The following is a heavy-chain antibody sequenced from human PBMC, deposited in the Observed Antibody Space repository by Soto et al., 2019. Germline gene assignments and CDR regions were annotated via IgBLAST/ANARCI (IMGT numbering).Heavy chain of an antibody. CDR3: ACYCRGSGGSCDSGY. D-gene: IGHD2-15*01. Sequence: QVQLQESGPGLVKPSQTLSLTCTVSGGSVSIGDYYWSWIRQPPGKGLEWIGNIYYSGSTYYNPSLKCRVTISVDTSKNQFSLKLSSVTAADTAVYYCACYCRGSGGSCDSGYWGQGTLVTVSS. CDR2: IYYSGST. J-gene: IGHJ4*02. CDR1: GGSVSIGDYY. V-gene: IGHV4-30-4*01.